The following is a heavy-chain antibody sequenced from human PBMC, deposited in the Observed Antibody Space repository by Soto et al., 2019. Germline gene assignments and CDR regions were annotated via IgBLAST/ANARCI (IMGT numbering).Heavy chain of an antibody. Sequence: EVQLVESGGGLVQPGGSLRLSCSGSGFTFSSYWMSWVRQAPGKGLEWVANIKQDGSETDYVDSVKGRFTISRDNAKNSLYLQMNSLRAEDAAVYYCAAWARSSWFDYCGQGTLVIVCS. V-gene: IGHV3-7*05. CDR2: IKQDGSET. CDR1: GFTFSSYW. D-gene: IGHD6-13*01. J-gene: IGHJ4*02. CDR3: AAWARSSWFDY.